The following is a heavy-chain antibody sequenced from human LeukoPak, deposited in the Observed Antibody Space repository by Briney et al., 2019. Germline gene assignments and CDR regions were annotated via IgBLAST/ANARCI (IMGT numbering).Heavy chain of an antibody. CDR1: GYTFTSYG. D-gene: IGHD3-9*01. CDR3: ARDVLRYFDWLNNWFDP. Sequence: ASVKVSCKASGYTFTSYGISWVRQAPGQGLEWMGWISAYNGNTNYAQKLHGRVTMTTDTSTSTAYMELRSLRSDDTAVYYCARDVLRYFDWLNNWFDPWGQGTLVTVSS. CDR2: ISAYNGNT. J-gene: IGHJ5*02. V-gene: IGHV1-18*04.